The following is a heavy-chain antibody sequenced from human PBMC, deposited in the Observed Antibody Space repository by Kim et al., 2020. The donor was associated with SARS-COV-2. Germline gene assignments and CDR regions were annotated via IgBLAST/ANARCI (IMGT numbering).Heavy chain of an antibody. CDR2: IYYSGST. CDR1: GGSISSSSYC. D-gene: IGHD3-22*01. CDR3: ARRANYYDSSGYYLDWFDP. Sequence: SETLSLTCTVSGGSISSSSYCWGWIRQPPGKGLEWIGSIYYSGSTYYNPSLKSRVTISVDTSKNQFSLKLSSVTAADTAVYYCARRANYYDSSGYYLDWFDPWGQGTLVTVSS. J-gene: IGHJ5*02. V-gene: IGHV4-39*01.